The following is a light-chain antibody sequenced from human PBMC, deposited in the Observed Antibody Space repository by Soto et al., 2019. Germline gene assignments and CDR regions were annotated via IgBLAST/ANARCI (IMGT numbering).Light chain of an antibody. CDR1: SSDVGNYNL. CDR3: SSYTSSSTRV. V-gene: IGLV2-14*02. CDR2: EVS. J-gene: IGLJ1*01. Sequence: QSVLTQPASVSGSPGQSITISCTGTSSDVGNYNLVSWYQQHPDKAPKLMIYEVSKRPSGVSNRFSGSKSGNTASLTISGLQAEDEADYYCSSYTSSSTRVFGTGTKVTVL.